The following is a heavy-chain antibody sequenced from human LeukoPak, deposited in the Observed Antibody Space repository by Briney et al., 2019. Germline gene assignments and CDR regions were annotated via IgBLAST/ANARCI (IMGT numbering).Heavy chain of an antibody. D-gene: IGHD6-13*01. CDR3: ARGIAAAGIHFDY. CDR1: GYSISSGYY. V-gene: IGHV4-38-2*01. J-gene: IGHJ4*02. CDR2: IYHSGST. Sequence: PSETLSLTCAVSGYSISSGYYWGWIRQPPGKGLEWIGSIYHSGSTYYNPSLKSRVTISVDTSKNQFSLKLSFVTAADTAVYYCARGIAAAGIHFDYWGQGTLVTVSS.